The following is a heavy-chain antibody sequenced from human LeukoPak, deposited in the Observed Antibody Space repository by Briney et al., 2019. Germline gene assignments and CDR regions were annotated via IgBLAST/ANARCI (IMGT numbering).Heavy chain of an antibody. Sequence: GGSLRLSCAASGFTFSSYWMSWVRQAPGKGLEWVANIKQDGSEKYYVDSVKGRFTISRDNAKNSLYLQMNSVRAEDTAVYYCARVRRIAAAGEGLSWGQGTLVTVSS. CDR3: ARVRRIAAAGEGLS. D-gene: IGHD6-13*01. V-gene: IGHV3-7*03. J-gene: IGHJ5*02. CDR2: IKQDGSEK. CDR1: GFTFSSYW.